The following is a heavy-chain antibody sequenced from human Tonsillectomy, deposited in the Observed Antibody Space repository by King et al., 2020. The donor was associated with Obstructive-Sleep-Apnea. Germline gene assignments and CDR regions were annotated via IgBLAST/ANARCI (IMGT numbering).Heavy chain of an antibody. CDR2: IYHSGRT. D-gene: IGHD6-13*01. CDR3: ARGSGIAAVGGWFDP. V-gene: IGHV4-38-2*02. CDR1: GYSISSGYY. J-gene: IGHJ5*02. Sequence: VQLQESGPGLVKPSETLSLTCSVSGYSISSGYYWGWIRQPPGKGLEWIGSIYHSGRTYYNPSHKSRVTISVDTSKNQLSLNLISVTAADTAVYYCARGSGIAAVGGWFDPWGQGTLVTVSS.